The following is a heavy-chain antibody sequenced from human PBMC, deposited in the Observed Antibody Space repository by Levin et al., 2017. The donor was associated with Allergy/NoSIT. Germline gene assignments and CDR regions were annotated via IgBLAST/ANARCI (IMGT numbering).Heavy chain of an antibody. V-gene: IGHV4-34*01. Sequence: SQTLSLPCAVYCGSFSGYYWSWIRQPPGKGLEWIGEINHSGSTNYNPSLKSRVTISVDTSKNQFSLKLSSVTAADTAVYYCARREVPAAIGYWGQGTLVTVSS. CDR1: CGSFSGYY. D-gene: IGHD2-2*01. J-gene: IGHJ4*02. CDR2: INHSGST. CDR3: ARREVPAAIGY.